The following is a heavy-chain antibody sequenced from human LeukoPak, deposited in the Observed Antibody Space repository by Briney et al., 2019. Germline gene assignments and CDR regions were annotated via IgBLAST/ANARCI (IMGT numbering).Heavy chain of an antibody. J-gene: IGHJ5*02. D-gene: IGHD2-2*01. V-gene: IGHV3-7*01. CDR3: ATSSNAPGNH. CDR2: IKEDGSEK. Sequence: PGGSLRLSCAASGFTFSRYWMSWVRQAPGKGLEWVADIKEDGSEKYYVDSVKGRFTISRDNAQNSLNLQMNSPRAEDTAVYYCATSSNAPGNHWGQGTLVTVSS. CDR1: GFTFSRYW.